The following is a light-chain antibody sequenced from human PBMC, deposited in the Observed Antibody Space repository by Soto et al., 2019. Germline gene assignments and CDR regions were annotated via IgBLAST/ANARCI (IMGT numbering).Light chain of an antibody. CDR2: LAS. CDR3: QQYDTYPVT. Sequence: DIQMTQSPSTLSASVGDSVTITCRASQSISTWLAWYQQKPGKAPKLLIYLASSLQSEVPSRFSGSGSGTEFTLTISSLQRDDFATYYRQQYDTYPVTFGGGTKVEIK. J-gene: IGKJ4*01. CDR1: QSISTW. V-gene: IGKV1-5*03.